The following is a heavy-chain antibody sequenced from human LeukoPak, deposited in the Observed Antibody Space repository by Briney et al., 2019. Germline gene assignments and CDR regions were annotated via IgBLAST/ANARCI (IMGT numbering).Heavy chain of an antibody. V-gene: IGHV3-48*04. CDR1: RFTFSSYT. Sequence: PGGSLRLSCAASRFTFSSYTMNWVRQAPGKGLEWVSYILNSGTTTYYADSVKGRFTISRDNAKNSLYLQMNSLRAEDTGVYYCARDPPDYWGQGILVTVSS. CDR3: ARDPPDY. CDR2: ILNSGTTT. J-gene: IGHJ4*02.